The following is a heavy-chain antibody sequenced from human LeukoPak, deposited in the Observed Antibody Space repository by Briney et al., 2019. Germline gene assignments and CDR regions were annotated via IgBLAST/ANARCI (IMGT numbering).Heavy chain of an antibody. CDR3: STVGARGPAFDY. D-gene: IGHD1-26*01. CDR1: GGSISGYY. V-gene: IGHV4-59*01. CDR2: IYYSGST. Sequence: SETLSLTCTVSGGSISGYYWSWIRQPPGKGLEWIGYIYYSGSTNYNPSLKSRVTISVDTSKNQFSLKLSSVTAADTAVYYCSTVGARGPAFDYWGQRTLVTVSS. J-gene: IGHJ4*02.